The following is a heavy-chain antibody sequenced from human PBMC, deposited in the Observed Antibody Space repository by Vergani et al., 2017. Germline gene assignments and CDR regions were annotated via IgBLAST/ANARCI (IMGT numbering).Heavy chain of an antibody. CDR2: IIPILGTA. CDR1: GFTFSSYA. CDR3: ATAARGDYVNYYYYMDV. D-gene: IGHD2-21*02. V-gene: IGHV1-69*11. Sequence: QVQLVESGGGVVQPGRSLRLSCAASGFTFSSYAISWVRQAPGQGLEWMGRIIPILGTANYAQKFQGRVTITADESTSTAYMELSSLRSEDTAVYYCATAARGDYVNYYYYMDVWGKGTTVTVSS. J-gene: IGHJ6*03.